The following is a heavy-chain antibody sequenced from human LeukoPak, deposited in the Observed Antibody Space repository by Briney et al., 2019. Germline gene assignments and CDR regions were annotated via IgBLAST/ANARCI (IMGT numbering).Heavy chain of an antibody. J-gene: IGHJ4*02. D-gene: IGHD5-18*01. CDR3: ARPVLGSYGWRGLGYYFDY. CDR2: INHSGST. CDR1: GGSFSGYY. V-gene: IGHV4-34*01. Sequence: PSETLSLTCAVYGGSFSGYYWSWIRQPPGKGLEWIGEINHSGSTNYNPSLKSRVTISVDTSKNQFSLKLSSVTAADTAVYYCARPVLGSYGWRGLGYYFDYWGQGTLVTVSS.